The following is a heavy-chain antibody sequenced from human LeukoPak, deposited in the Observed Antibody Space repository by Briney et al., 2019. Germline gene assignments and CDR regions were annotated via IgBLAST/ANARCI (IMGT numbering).Heavy chain of an antibody. J-gene: IGHJ5*02. CDR2: ISNDGSIQ. D-gene: IGHD6-13*01. V-gene: IGHV3-30*13. CDR1: GFTFSSYG. CDR3: AKGHTMYSSLFDP. Sequence: GGSRRLSCAASGFTFSSYGMHWVRQAPGKGLEWVAVISNDGSIQYYTDSVKGRFIISRDDSKNRMYLQMNSLRVDDTALYYCAKGHTMYSSLFDPWGQGTLVTVSS.